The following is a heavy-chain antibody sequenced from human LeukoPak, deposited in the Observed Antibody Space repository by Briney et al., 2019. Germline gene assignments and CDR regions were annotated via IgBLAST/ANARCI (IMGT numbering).Heavy chain of an antibody. V-gene: IGHV3-7*01. J-gene: IGHJ4*02. CDR3: ARDVSGWTFDY. CDR1: GFIFSNYW. Sequence: GGSLRLSCAASGFIFSNYWMNWVRQTPGKGLEWVANIRKDGSEKNYVDSVKGRFTISRDNAKNSLYLQMNSLRAEDTAVYYCARDVSGWTFDYWGQGTLVTVSS. D-gene: IGHD6-19*01. CDR2: IRKDGSEK.